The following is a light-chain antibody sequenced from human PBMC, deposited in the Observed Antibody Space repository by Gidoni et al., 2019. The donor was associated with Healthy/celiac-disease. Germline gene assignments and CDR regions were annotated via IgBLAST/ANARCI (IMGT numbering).Light chain of an antibody. CDR3: QQYNNWLT. V-gene: IGKV3-15*01. Sequence: ELVITQSPATPSVSPGERATLACRTSQSVSSNLAWYQQKPGQAPRLLIYGAPTRAAGIPARFSGSGSGTEFTLTISSLHSEDFAVYYCQQYNNWLTFGGGTKVEIK. CDR1: QSVSSN. CDR2: GAP. J-gene: IGKJ4*01.